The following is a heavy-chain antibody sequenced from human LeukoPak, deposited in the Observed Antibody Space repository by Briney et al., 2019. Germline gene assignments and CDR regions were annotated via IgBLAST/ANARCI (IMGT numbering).Heavy chain of an antibody. CDR2: IDANNGDT. Sequence: GASVKISCKASGYTFRGNYIHWLRQAPGQGLEWMGWIDANNGDTKSAQKFQGRVTMSRDTSISTAYMDPSSLSPDDAAVYYCARDPSSVTLYFFDYWGQGTLVTVSS. J-gene: IGHJ4*02. V-gene: IGHV1-2*02. CDR1: GYTFRGNY. CDR3: ARDPSSVTLYFFDY. D-gene: IGHD4-11*01.